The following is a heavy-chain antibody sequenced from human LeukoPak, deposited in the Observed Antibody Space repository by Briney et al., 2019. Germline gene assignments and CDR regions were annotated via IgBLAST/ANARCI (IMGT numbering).Heavy chain of an antibody. V-gene: IGHV4-4*07. CDR1: GGSISSFY. J-gene: IGHJ6*03. CDR2: VDTSRST. CDR3: ARGRGGGSYYMDV. Sequence: SETLSLTCTVSGGSISSFYWSWVRKSHGQGLEWIGRVDTSRSTHHNPSLGSRVTMSLDTPKTQFSLKLASVTVADTAVYYCARGRGGGSYYMDVWGQGTPVTVSS. D-gene: IGHD3-16*01.